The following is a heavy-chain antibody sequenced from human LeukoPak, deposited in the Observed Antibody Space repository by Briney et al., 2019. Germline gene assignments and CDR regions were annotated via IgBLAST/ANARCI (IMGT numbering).Heavy chain of an antibody. V-gene: IGHV1-69*05. CDR2: IIPIFGTA. Sequence: GASVKVSCKASGGTFSSYAISWVRQATGQGLEWMGGIIPIFGTAKYAQKFQGRVRITTAESTSTAYIELSSLRPEDTAVYYCATLPRGTARLHAFDIWGQGTMVTVSS. D-gene: IGHD6-6*01. J-gene: IGHJ3*02. CDR1: GGTFSSYA. CDR3: ATLPRGTARLHAFDI.